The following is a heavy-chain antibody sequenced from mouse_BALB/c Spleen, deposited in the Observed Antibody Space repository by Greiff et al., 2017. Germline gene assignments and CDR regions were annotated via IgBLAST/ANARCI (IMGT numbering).Heavy chain of an antibody. CDR3: AREGITTVVDY. Sequence: VQLQQSGPELVKPGASVKMSCKASGYTFTSYVMHWVKQKPGQGLEWIGYINPYNDGTKYNEKFKGKATLTSDKSSSTAYMELSSLTSEDSAVYYCAREGITTVVDYWGQGTTLTVSS. J-gene: IGHJ2*01. CDR1: GYTFTSYV. V-gene: IGHV1-14*01. CDR2: INPYNDGT. D-gene: IGHD1-1*01.